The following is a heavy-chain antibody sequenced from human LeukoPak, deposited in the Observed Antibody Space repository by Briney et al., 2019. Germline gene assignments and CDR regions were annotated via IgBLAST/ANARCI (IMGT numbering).Heavy chain of an antibody. CDR2: VVVGSGNT. D-gene: IGHD6-13*01. Sequence: SVKVSCKTSGFTFTRSAMQWVRQARGQRLEWIGWVVVGSGNTKYAQKFQGRVTITRDMSTSTAYMELSSLRSEDTAVYYCAAAAAGTSNLDDWGQGTLVTVSS. V-gene: IGHV1-58*02. J-gene: IGHJ4*02. CDR3: AAAAAGTSNLDD. CDR1: GFTFTRSA.